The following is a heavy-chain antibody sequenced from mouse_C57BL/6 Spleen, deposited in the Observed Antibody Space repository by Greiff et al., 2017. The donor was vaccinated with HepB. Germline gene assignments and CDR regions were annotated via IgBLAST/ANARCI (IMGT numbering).Heavy chain of an antibody. V-gene: IGHV1-80*01. Sequence: VMLVESGAELVKPGASVKISCKASGYAFSSYWMNWVKQRPGKGLEWIGQIYPGDGDTNYNGKFKGKATLTADKSSSTAYMQLSSLTSEDSAVYFCAREGLGTTVVAHYAMDYWGQGTSVTVSS. CDR2: IYPGDGDT. CDR3: AREGLGTTVVAHYAMDY. D-gene: IGHD1-1*01. J-gene: IGHJ4*01. CDR1: GYAFSSYW.